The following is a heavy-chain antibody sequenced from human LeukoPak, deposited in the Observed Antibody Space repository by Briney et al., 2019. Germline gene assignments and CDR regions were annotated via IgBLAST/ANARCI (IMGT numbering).Heavy chain of an antibody. CDR1: GGSISSYY. J-gene: IGHJ4*02. V-gene: IGHV4-4*07. Sequence: SSETLSLTCTVSGGSISSYYWSWIRQPAGKGLEWIGRIYTSGSTNYNPSLKSRVTISLDTSKNWFSLKLSSVTAADTAVYYCARGSGAFNDYWGQGTLVTVSS. D-gene: IGHD7-27*01. CDR2: IYTSGST. CDR3: ARGSGAFNDY.